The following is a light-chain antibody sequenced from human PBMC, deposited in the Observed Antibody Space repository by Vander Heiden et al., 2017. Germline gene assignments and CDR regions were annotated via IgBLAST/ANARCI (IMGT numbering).Light chain of an antibody. Sequence: EIVLTQSPGTLSLSLGERATLSCRASQSVSSSYLAWYQQKPGQAPRLLIFHASRRATGIPDRFSGSGSGTDFTLSITRLGPEDLAVYYCQQYGSSPRTFGQGTKVEI. V-gene: IGKV3-20*01. CDR1: QSVSSSY. J-gene: IGKJ1*01. CDR3: QQYGSSPRT. CDR2: HAS.